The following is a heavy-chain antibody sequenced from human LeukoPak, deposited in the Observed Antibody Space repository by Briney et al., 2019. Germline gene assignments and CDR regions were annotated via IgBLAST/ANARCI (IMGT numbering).Heavy chain of an antibody. J-gene: IGHJ4*02. Sequence: TGGSLRLSCAASGFTVSSNYMSWVRQAPGEGLEWVSVIYSGGSTYYADSVKGRFTISRDNSKNTLYLQMNSLRAEDTAVYYCARAVCTSCSNFDYWGQGTLVTVSS. CDR1: GFTVSSNY. V-gene: IGHV3-66*01. CDR2: IYSGGST. D-gene: IGHD2-2*01. CDR3: ARAVCTSCSNFDY.